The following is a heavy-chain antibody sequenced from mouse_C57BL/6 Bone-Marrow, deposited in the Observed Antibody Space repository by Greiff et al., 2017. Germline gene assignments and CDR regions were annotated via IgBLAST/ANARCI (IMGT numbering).Heavy chain of an antibody. D-gene: IGHD2-4*01. CDR1: GFSLTSYG. CDR2: IWSGGST. J-gene: IGHJ4*01. V-gene: IGHV2-2*01. CDR3: ARNRGLRRRKNAMDY. Sequence: VKLVESGPGLVQPSQSLSITCTVSGFSLTSYGVHWVRQSPGKGLEWLGVIWSGGSTDYNAAFISRLSISKDNSKSQVFLKMNSLQADDTAIYYCARNRGLRRRKNAMDYWGQGTSVTVSS.